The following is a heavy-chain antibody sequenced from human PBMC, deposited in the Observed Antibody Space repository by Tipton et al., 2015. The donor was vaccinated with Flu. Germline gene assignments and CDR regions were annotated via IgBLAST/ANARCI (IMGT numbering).Heavy chain of an antibody. Sequence: TLSLTCTVSGGSISSGGYYWCWIRQHPGKGLEWIGYIYYSGSTYYNPSLKSRVTISVDTSKNQFSPKLSSVTAADTAVYYCARSCGGDRGEDHDAFDIWGQGTMVTVSS. D-gene: IGHD2-21*02. J-gene: IGHJ3*02. CDR3: ARSCGGDRGEDHDAFDI. CDR1: GGSISSGGYY. V-gene: IGHV4-31*03. CDR2: IYYSGST.